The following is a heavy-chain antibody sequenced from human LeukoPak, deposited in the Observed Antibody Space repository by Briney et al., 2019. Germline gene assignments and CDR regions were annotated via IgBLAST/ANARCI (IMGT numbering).Heavy chain of an antibody. V-gene: IGHV3-23*01. J-gene: IGHJ4*02. D-gene: IGHD2-21*01. CDR1: GFTFNNYA. CDR2: ISGDGDVT. CDR3: AKSDCGSDGCKLLNY. Sequence: GGSLRLSCAAPGFTFNNYAMAWVRQAPGKGLEWVPRISGDGDVTKYADSVKGRFTISRDNSKNILSLQMNSLRVEDTAIYYCAKSDCGSDGCKLLNYWGQGTLVTVSS.